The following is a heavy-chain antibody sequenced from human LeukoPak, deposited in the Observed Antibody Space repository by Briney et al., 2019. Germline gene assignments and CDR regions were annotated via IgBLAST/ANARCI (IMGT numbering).Heavy chain of an antibody. V-gene: IGHV3-7*01. Sequence: GGSLRLSCAASGFTFSNYWMSWVRQAPGKGLEWVANIKQDGSEKYYVDSVKGRFTISRDNAKNSLYLQMNSLRAEDTAVYYCVRSIGIASAYWGQGTLVTVSS. D-gene: IGHD6-25*01. CDR1: GFTFSNYW. CDR3: VRSIGIASAY. CDR2: IKQDGSEK. J-gene: IGHJ4*02.